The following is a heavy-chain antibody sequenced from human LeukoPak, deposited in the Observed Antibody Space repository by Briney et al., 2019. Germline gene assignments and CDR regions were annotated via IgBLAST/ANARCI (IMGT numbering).Heavy chain of an antibody. CDR3: ALVGATYDAFDI. CDR1: GYTFTSYD. V-gene: IGHV1-8*01. J-gene: IGHJ3*02. Sequence: ASVKVSCKASGYTFTSYDINWVRQATGQGLEWMGWMNPNSGNTGYAQKFQGRVTMTRNTSISTAYMELSSLRSEDTAVYYCALVGATYDAFDIWGQGIMVTVSS. CDR2: MNPNSGNT. D-gene: IGHD1-26*01.